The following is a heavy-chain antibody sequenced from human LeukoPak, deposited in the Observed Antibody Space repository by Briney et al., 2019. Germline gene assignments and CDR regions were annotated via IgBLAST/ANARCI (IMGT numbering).Heavy chain of an antibody. CDR2: IFPSGSI. J-gene: IGHJ6*03. Sequence: SETLSLTLTVSGASISRYYRRWFRPPPRKGLEWIAYIFPSGSINFNPSLKSRVSISVDGYKHNYSLDLSSVTAADTAVYYCARRRDETATAAGYYHMDVWGKGTTVTVSS. V-gene: IGHV4-4*09. CDR1: GASISRYY. CDR3: ARRRDETATAAGYYHMDV. D-gene: IGHD3-22*01.